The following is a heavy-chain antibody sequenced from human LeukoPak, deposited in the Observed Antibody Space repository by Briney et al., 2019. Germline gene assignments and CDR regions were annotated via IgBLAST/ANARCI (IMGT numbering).Heavy chain of an antibody. Sequence: PGGSLRRSCAASGFTFSDYYMIWIRQAPGKGLEWVSYISSSGGYTNHADSVKGRFTISRGNAKNSLYLQMNSLRAEDTAVYYCARADSTSWFDYWGQGTQVTVSS. V-gene: IGHV3-11*05. D-gene: IGHD6-13*01. CDR2: ISSSGGYT. CDR1: GFTFSDYY. CDR3: ARADSTSWFDY. J-gene: IGHJ4*02.